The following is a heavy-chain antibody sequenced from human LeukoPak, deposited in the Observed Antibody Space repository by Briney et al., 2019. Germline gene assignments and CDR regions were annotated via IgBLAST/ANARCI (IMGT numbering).Heavy chain of an antibody. CDR3: AREEGDYDSSGRGYYMDV. CDR1: GYTFTGYY. V-gene: IGHV1-2*02. Sequence: ASVKVSCKASGYTFTGYYLHWVRQAPGQGLEWMGWINPNSGGTNYAQKFQGRVTMTRDTSISTAYMELSRLRSDDTAVYYCAREEGDYDSSGRGYYMDVWGKGTTVTISS. J-gene: IGHJ6*03. CDR2: INPNSGGT. D-gene: IGHD3-22*01.